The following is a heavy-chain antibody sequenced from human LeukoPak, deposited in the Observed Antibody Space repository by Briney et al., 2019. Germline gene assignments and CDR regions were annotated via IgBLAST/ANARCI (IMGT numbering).Heavy chain of an antibody. J-gene: IGHJ3*02. D-gene: IGHD2-15*01. V-gene: IGHV1-2*02. CDR2: INPNSGGT. CDR3: ARPKEAATTFRAFDI. CDR1: GYTFTGYY. Sequence: ASVKVSCKASGYTFTGYYMHWVRQAPGQGLEWMGWINPNSGGTNSARKFQGRLTMTRDTSISTAYMELSSLRSDDTAVYYCARPKEAATTFRAFDIWGQGTMVTVSS.